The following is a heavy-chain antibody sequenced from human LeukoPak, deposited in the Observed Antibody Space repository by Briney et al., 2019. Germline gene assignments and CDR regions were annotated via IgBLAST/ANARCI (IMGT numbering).Heavy chain of an antibody. CDR3: ARHCSGGSCYSGFDY. J-gene: IGHJ4*02. CDR2: INPNSGGT. D-gene: IGHD2-15*01. V-gene: IGHV1-2*04. Sequence: ASVKVSCKASGYTFTGYYMHWVRQAPGQGLEWMGWINPNSGGTNYAQKFQGWVTMTRDTSISTAYMELSRLRSGDTAVYYCARHCSGGSCYSGFDYWGQGTLVTVSS. CDR1: GYTFTGYY.